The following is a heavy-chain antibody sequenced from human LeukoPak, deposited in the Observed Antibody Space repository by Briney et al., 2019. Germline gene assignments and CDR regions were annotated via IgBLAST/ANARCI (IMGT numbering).Heavy chain of an antibody. CDR2: ISRSSSSYI. J-gene: IGHJ4*02. Sequence: PGGSLRLSCAASGFTFSSYSMNWVRQAPGKGLEWVSSISRSSSSYIYYADSVKGRFTISRDNAKNSLYLQMNSLRAEDTAVYYCARVIVVATYFDYWGQGTLVTVSS. CDR1: GFTFSSYS. CDR3: ARVIVVATYFDY. V-gene: IGHV3-21*01. D-gene: IGHD1-26*01.